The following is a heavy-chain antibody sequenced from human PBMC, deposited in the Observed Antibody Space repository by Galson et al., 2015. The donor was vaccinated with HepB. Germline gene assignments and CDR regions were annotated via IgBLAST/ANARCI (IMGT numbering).Heavy chain of an antibody. CDR3: ARDKGEGGVVVTKTYYFDY. D-gene: IGHD3-22*01. Sequence: SVKVSCKASGSTFTSYYMHWVRQAPGQGLEWMGIINPSGGSTSYAQKFQGRVTMTRDTSTSTVYMELSSLRSEDTAVYYCARDKGEGGVVVTKTYYFDYWGQGTLVTVSS. CDR2: INPSGGST. V-gene: IGHV1-46*01. CDR1: GSTFTSYY. J-gene: IGHJ4*02.